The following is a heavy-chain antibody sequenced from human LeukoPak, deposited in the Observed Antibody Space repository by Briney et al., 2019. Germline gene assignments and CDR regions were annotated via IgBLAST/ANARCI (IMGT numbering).Heavy chain of an antibody. CDR3: ARHAVYAGSGWAFDF. J-gene: IGHJ4*02. Sequence: NLSETLSLTCTVSGGSISSYYWSWIRQPPGKGLEWIGYIYYSGSTNYNPSLKSRVTISVDTSKNQFSLKLSSVTAADTAVYYCARHAVYAGSGWAFDFWGQGTLVTVFS. D-gene: IGHD6-19*01. CDR2: IYYSGST. CDR1: GGSISSYY. V-gene: IGHV4-59*01.